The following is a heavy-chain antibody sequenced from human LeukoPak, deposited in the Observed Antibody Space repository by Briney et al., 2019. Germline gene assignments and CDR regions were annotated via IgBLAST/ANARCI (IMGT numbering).Heavy chain of an antibody. D-gene: IGHD4-17*01. J-gene: IGHJ4*02. Sequence: GGSLRLSCAASGFTFSSYSMNWVRQAPGKGREWVSSISSSSSYIYYADSVKGRFTISRDNAKNSLYLQTNSLRAEERAVYYCARGDPYGDYGVPSDYWGQGTLVTVSS. CDR3: ARGDPYGDYGVPSDY. V-gene: IGHV3-21*01. CDR2: ISSSSSYI. CDR1: GFTFSSYS.